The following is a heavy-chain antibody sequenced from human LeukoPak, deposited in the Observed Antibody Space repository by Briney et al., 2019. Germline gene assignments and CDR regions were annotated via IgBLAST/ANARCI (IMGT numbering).Heavy chain of an antibody. D-gene: IGHD3-22*01. Sequence: GGSLRLSCAASGFTVSSNYMSWVRQAPGKGLEWVSVIYSGGSTCYADSVKGRFTISRDNSKNTLYLQMNSLRAEDTAVYYCARVREDYYESSGYFDYWGQGTLVTVSS. J-gene: IGHJ4*02. CDR2: IYSGGST. CDR3: ARVREDYYESSGYFDY. V-gene: IGHV3-53*01. CDR1: GFTVSSNY.